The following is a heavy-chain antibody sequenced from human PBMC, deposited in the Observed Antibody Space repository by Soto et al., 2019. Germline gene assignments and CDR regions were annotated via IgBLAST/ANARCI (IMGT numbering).Heavy chain of an antibody. CDR1: GFTFSSYG. D-gene: IGHD3-22*01. V-gene: IGHV3-33*01. CDR2: IWYDGSNK. J-gene: IGHJ5*02. CDR3: ARDSYDTSGYFSWFDP. Sequence: GGSLRLSCAASGFTFSSYGMHWVCQAPGKGLEWVAVIWYDGSNKYYADSVKGRFTISRDNSKNTLYLQMNSLRAEDTAVYYCARDSYDTSGYFSWFDPWGQGTLVTVSS.